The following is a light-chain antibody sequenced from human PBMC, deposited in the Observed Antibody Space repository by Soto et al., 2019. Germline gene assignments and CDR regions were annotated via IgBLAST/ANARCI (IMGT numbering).Light chain of an antibody. J-gene: IGLJ2*01. CDR1: MRDVGAYNL. CDR3: CSYAGSYTLV. Sequence: QSALTQPASVSGSAGQSITISCSGTMRDVGAYNLVSWYQQHPGTAPKLIIYEVRNRPSGISSRFSGSRSGNTASLTISGLQAEDEADYYCCSYAGSYTLVFGGGTKLTVL. V-gene: IGLV2-14*01. CDR2: EVR.